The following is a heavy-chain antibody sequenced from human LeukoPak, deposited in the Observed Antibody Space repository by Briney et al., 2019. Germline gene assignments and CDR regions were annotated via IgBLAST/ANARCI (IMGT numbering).Heavy chain of an antibody. CDR3: AREGYYDISGYQNFDY. CDR2: ISSSSSYI. CDR1: GFTFKNYG. D-gene: IGHD3-22*01. J-gene: IGHJ4*02. Sequence: GRSLRLSCAASGFTFKNYGMHWVRQAPGKGLEWVSSISSSSSYIYYADSVKGRFTISRDNAKNSLYLQMNSLRAEDTAVYYCAREGYYDISGYQNFDYWGQGTLVTVSS. V-gene: IGHV3-21*01.